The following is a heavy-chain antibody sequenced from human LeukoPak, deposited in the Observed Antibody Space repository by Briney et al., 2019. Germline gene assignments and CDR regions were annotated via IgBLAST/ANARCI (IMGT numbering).Heavy chain of an antibody. CDR2: MNPNSGNT. J-gene: IGHJ5*02. Sequence: ASVKVSCKASGYTFTSYDINWMRQAPGQGLEWVGWMNPNSGNTGYAQTFQGSVTMTRNTSISTAYMELSSLRSEDTAVYYCASSEQLGTYNFFDPWGQGTLVTVSS. D-gene: IGHD6-13*01. CDR3: ASSEQLGTYNFFDP. V-gene: IGHV1-8*01. CDR1: GYTFTSYD.